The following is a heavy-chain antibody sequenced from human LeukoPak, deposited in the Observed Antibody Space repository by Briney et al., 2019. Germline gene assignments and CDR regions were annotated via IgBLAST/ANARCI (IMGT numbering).Heavy chain of an antibody. J-gene: IGHJ4*02. CDR3: ARGSIAARPFSRSRRKYYFDY. Sequence: SETLSLTCAVYGGSFSGYYWSWIRQPPGKGLEWIGEINHSGSTNYNPSLKSRVTISVDTSKNQFSLKLSSVTAADTAVYYCARGSIAARPFSRSRRKYYFDYWGQGTLVTVSS. CDR2: INHSGST. V-gene: IGHV4-34*01. CDR1: GGSFSGYY. D-gene: IGHD6-6*01.